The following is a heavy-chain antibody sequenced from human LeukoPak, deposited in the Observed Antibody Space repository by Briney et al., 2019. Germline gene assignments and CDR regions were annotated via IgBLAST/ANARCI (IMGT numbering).Heavy chain of an antibody. Sequence: ASVKVSCKASGYTLTSYFIHWVRQAPGQGLEWMGIINPSGGSASYAQKFQGRVTMTRDTSTSTVYMELSSLRSEDTAVYYCARDQDWNYAFDIWGQGTMVTVSS. CDR3: ARDQDWNYAFDI. J-gene: IGHJ3*02. D-gene: IGHD1-7*01. V-gene: IGHV1-46*01. CDR2: INPSGGSA. CDR1: GYTLTSYF.